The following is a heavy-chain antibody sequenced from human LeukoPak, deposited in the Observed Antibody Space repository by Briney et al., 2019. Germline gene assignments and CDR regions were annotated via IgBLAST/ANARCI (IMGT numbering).Heavy chain of an antibody. CDR2: IYYGGNT. D-gene: IGHD3-22*01. CDR3: ARRDYYDSDGYYYDY. Sequence: SETLSLTCTVSGGSFSTTSYYRGWIRQPPGKGLEWIGSIYYGGNTYYNPSLKSRVTISVDTSKNQFSLKLSSVTAADTAVYYCARRDYYDSDGYYYDYWGQGTLVTVSS. CDR1: GGSFSTTSYY. V-gene: IGHV4-39*01. J-gene: IGHJ4*02.